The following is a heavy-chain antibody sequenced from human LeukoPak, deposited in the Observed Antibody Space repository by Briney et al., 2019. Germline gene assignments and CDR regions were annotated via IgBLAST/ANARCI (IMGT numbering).Heavy chain of an antibody. CDR2: MNPNSGST. J-gene: IGHJ3*02. D-gene: IGHD6-13*01. CDR3: ARDGRGAAAADDPLDI. CDR1: GYTFTNHD. V-gene: IGHV1-8*01. Sequence: SVKVSCKASGYTFTNHDFNWMRQATGQGLEWMGWMNPNSGSTGYAQKFQGRVTMTRDTSLSTAYMELSSLTSDDTAVYYCARDGRGAAAADDPLDIWGQGTTVTVSS.